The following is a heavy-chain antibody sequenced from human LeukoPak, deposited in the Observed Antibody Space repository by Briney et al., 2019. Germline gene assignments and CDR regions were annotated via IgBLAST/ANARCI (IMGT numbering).Heavy chain of an antibody. CDR3: ATRADNYDSSGYPPYFDY. CDR1: GYTLTELS. V-gene: IGHV1-24*01. Sequence: ASVKVSCKVSGYTLTELSMHWVRQAPGKGLEWMGGFDPEDGETIYAQKFQGRVTMTEDTSTDTAYMELSSLRSEDTAVYYCATRADNYDSSGYPPYFDYWGQGTLVTVSS. J-gene: IGHJ4*02. CDR2: FDPEDGET. D-gene: IGHD3-22*01.